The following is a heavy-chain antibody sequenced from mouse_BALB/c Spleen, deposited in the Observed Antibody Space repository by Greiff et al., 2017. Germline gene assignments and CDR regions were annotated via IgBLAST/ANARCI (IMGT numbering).Heavy chain of an antibody. CDR1: GYTFTDYA. V-gene: IGHV1S137*01. D-gene: IGHD3-3*01. J-gene: IGHJ4*01. CDR2: ISTYYGDA. Sequence: QVQLQQSGAELVRPGVSVKISCKGSGYTFTDYAMHWVKQSHAKSLEWIGVISTYYGDASYNQKFKGKATMTVDKSSSTAYMELARLTSEDSAIYYCAREGTRRSYYYAMDYWGQGTSVTVSS. CDR3: AREGTRRSYYYAMDY.